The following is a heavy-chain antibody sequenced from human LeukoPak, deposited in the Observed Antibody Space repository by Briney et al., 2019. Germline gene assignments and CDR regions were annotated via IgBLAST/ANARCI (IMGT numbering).Heavy chain of an antibody. CDR1: GFTFSSYG. J-gene: IGHJ4*02. CDR2: ISYDGSNK. D-gene: IGHD4-17*01. CDR3: AKDPTEGFDY. V-gene: IGHV3-30*18. Sequence: GRSQRLSCAASGFTFSSYGMHWVRQAPGKGLEWVAVISYDGSNKYYADSVKGRFTISRDNSKNTLYLQMNSLRAEDTAVYYCAKDPTEGFDYWGQGTLVTVSS.